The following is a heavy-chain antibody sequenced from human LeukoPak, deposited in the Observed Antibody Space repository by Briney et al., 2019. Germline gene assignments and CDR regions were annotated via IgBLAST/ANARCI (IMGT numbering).Heavy chain of an antibody. V-gene: IGHV3-48*01. Sequence: PGGSLRLSCAASGFTFTSYAMHWVRQAPGKGLEWVSYITGSISTIYYTDSVKGRFTISRDNAKNSVYLQMNSLRLEDTAVYYCARTGLGLYSFDYWGQGTLVTVSS. D-gene: IGHD3/OR15-3a*01. CDR2: ITGSISTI. CDR1: GFTFTSYA. J-gene: IGHJ4*02. CDR3: ARTGLGLYSFDY.